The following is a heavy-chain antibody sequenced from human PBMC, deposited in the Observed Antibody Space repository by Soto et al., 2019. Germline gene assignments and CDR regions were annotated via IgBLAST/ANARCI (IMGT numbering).Heavy chain of an antibody. J-gene: IGHJ5*02. D-gene: IGHD6-13*01. CDR1: GGSFSGYS. CDR2: IYHSGST. CDR3: ARTSSSWSYNWFDP. Sequence: PSETLSLTCAVYGGSFSGYSWGWIRQPPGKGLEWIGYIYHSGSTYYNPSLKSRVTISVDRSKNQFSLKLSSVTAADTAVYYCARTSSSWSYNWFDPWGQGTLVTVSS. V-gene: IGHV4-30-2*01.